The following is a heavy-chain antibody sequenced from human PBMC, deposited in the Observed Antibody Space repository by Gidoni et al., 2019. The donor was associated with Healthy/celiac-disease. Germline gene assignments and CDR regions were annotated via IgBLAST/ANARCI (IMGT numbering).Heavy chain of an antibody. CDR1: GFTFSSYS. D-gene: IGHD6-13*01. CDR2: ISSSSSYI. CDR3: ARAPSAAGTNTLFDY. J-gene: IGHJ4*02. V-gene: IGHV3-21*01. Sequence: EVQLVESGGGLVKPGGSLRLSCAASGFTFSSYSMNWVRQAPGKGLEWVSSISSSSSYIYYADSVKGRFTISRDNAKNSLYLQMNSLRAEDTAVYYCARAPSAAGTNTLFDYWGQGTLVTVSS.